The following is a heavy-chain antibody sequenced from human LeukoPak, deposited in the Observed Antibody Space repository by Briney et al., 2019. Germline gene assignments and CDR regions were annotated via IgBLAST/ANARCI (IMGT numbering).Heavy chain of an antibody. V-gene: IGHV3-30*02. CDR2: IRYDGSNK. D-gene: IGHD1-7*01. J-gene: IGHJ4*02. Sequence: GGSLRLSCAASGFTFSSYGMHWVRQAPGKGLEWVAFIRYDGSNKYYADSVKGRFTISRDNSKSTLYLQMDSLRAEDTAVYYCAKDSKYNWNFLDYWGQGTLVTVSS. CDR3: AKDSKYNWNFLDY. CDR1: GFTFSSYG.